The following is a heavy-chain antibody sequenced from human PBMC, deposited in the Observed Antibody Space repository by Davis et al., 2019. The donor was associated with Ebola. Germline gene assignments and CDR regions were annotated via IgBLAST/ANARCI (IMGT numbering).Heavy chain of an antibody. J-gene: IGHJ4*02. CDR2: INPNSGGT. Sequence: ASVKVSCKASGYSFNNYGLTWVRQVPGQGLEWMGWINPNSGGTNYAQKFQGRVTMTEDTSTDTAYMELSSLRSEDTAVYYCATAPRVWGTYRNRPYFDYWGQGTLVTVSS. V-gene: IGHV1-18*01. CDR1: GYSFNNYG. CDR3: ATAPRVWGTYRNRPYFDY. D-gene: IGHD3-16*02.